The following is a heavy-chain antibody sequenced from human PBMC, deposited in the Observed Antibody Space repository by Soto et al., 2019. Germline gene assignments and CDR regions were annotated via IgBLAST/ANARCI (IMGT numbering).Heavy chain of an antibody. J-gene: IGHJ4*02. D-gene: IGHD1-1*01. CDR1: GGSFSGYY. Sequence: SETLSLTCAVYGGSFSGYYWSWIRQPPGKGLEWIGEINHSGSTNYNPSLKSRVTISVDMSKNQFSLKMSSVTAADTAVYYCARVGGSRTTGFDYWGQGTLVTVSS. V-gene: IGHV4-34*01. CDR3: ARVGGSRTTGFDY. CDR2: INHSGST.